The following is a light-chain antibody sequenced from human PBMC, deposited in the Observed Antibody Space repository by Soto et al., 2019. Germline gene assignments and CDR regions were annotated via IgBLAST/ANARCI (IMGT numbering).Light chain of an antibody. V-gene: IGKV1-9*01. CDR3: LQLNSCPIP. Sequence: IQLTQSPSSLSASVGDRVTITCRASQGISSFLAWYQQKPGKAPKLLIYGASTLQSGVPSRFSGSGSGTDFTLTIGSLQPEDFATYYCLQLNSCPIPFGPGTKVDIK. CDR1: QGISSF. J-gene: IGKJ3*01. CDR2: GAS.